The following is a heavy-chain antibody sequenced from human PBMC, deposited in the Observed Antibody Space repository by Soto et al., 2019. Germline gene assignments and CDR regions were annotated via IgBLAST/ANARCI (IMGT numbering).Heavy chain of an antibody. J-gene: IGHJ4*02. Sequence: EVQLVESGGGLVQPGGSLRLSCAASGFSFSSYWMTWVRQAPGKGLEWVANIKQDGNKIYYVDSVKGRFTNSRDNAKNSLYLEMNNLRAEDTAMYYCARDIAPRTSDCWGQGTLVTVSS. V-gene: IGHV3-7*01. CDR1: GFSFSSYW. CDR2: IKQDGNKI. D-gene: IGHD6-6*01. CDR3: ARDIAPRTSDC.